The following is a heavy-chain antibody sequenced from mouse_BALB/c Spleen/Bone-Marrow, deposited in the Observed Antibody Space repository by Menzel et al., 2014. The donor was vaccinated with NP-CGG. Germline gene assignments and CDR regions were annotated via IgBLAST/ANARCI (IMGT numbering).Heavy chain of an antibody. CDR2: IWAGGST. J-gene: IGHJ3*01. D-gene: IGHD4-1*01. CDR3: AGTGPFAY. CDR1: GFSLTSYG. V-gene: IGHV2-9*02. Sequence: QVQLKESGPGLVAPSQSLSITYTVSGFSLTSYGVHWVRQPPGKGLEWLGVIWAGGSTNYNSALMSRLSISKDNSKSQVFLKMNSLQTDDTAMYYCAGTGPFAYWGQGTLVTVSA.